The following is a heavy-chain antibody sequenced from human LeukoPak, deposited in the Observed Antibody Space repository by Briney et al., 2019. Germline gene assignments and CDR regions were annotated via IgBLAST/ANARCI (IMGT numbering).Heavy chain of an antibody. D-gene: IGHD3-22*01. Sequence: SVKVSCKASGGTFSSYAISWVRQAPGQGLEWMGGIIPIFGTANYAQKFQGRVTITADESTSTAYMELSSLRSEDTAVYYCARGYYYDSSGYYPFDYWDQGTLVTVSS. V-gene: IGHV1-69*13. CDR1: GGTFSSYA. J-gene: IGHJ4*02. CDR2: IIPIFGTA. CDR3: ARGYYYDSSGYYPFDY.